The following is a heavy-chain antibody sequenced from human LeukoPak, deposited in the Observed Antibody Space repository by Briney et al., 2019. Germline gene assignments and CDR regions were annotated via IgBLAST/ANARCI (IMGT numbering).Heavy chain of an antibody. CDR3: AKLKGSSWGGVDH. CDR1: GFTFGSYA. Sequence: GGSLRLSCAASGFTFGSYAMTWVRQAPGKGLDWVSAITAGGDSTYYADSVKGRFTISRDNSKNTLYLQMNSLRAEDTAVYYCAKLKGSSWGGVDHWGQGTLVTVSS. V-gene: IGHV3-23*01. J-gene: IGHJ4*02. CDR2: ITAGGDST. D-gene: IGHD6-13*01.